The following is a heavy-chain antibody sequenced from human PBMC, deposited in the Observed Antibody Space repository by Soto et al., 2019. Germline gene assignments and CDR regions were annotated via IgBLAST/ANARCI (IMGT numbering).Heavy chain of an antibody. CDR2: INHSGST. CDR3: ARVKVWFGEPAFDY. Sequence: PSETLSLTCAVYGGSFSGYYWSWIRQPPGKGLEWIGEINHSGSTNYNPSLKSRVTISVDTSKNQFSLKLSSVTAADTAVYYCARVKVWFGEPAFDYWGQGTLVTVSS. CDR1: GGSFSGYY. V-gene: IGHV4-34*01. D-gene: IGHD3-10*01. J-gene: IGHJ4*02.